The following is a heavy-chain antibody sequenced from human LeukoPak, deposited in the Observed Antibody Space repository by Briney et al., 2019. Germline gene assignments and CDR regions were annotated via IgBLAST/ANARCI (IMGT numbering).Heavy chain of an antibody. J-gene: IGHJ4*02. Sequence: GGSLRLSCAASGFTFSSYWMHWVRQAPGKGLVWVSRINSDGSSTSYADSVKGRFTISRDNAKNTLYLQMKSLRAEDTAVYYCARGPYGSGSYLAYWGQGTLVTVSS. CDR2: INSDGSST. CDR3: ARGPYGSGSYLAY. V-gene: IGHV3-74*01. D-gene: IGHD3-10*01. CDR1: GFTFSSYW.